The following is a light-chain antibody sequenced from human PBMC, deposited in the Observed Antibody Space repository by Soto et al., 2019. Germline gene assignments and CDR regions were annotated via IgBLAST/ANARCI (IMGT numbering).Light chain of an antibody. CDR3: QQYGNSPRT. Sequence: EIVLTQSPGNLSLSPGERATLSCRASQSVSSSFLAWYQQKVGQAPRLLIYGASSRATGIPDRFSGSGSGTDFTLTISRLEPEDFAVYYCQQYGNSPRTFGQGTRLEIK. CDR2: GAS. J-gene: IGKJ5*01. V-gene: IGKV3-20*01. CDR1: QSVSSSF.